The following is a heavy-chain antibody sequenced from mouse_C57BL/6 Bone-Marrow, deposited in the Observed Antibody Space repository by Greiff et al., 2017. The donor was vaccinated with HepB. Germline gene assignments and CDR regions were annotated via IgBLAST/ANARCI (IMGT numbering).Heavy chain of an antibody. V-gene: IGHV5-6*01. CDR2: ISSGGSYT. CDR1: GFTFSSYG. CDR3: ARQNGRAWFAY. Sequence: EVKLMESGGDLVKPGGSLKLSCAASGFTFSSYGMSWVRQTPDKRLEWVATISSGGSYTYYPDSVKGRFTISRDNAKNTLYLQMSSLKSEDTAMYYCARQNGRAWFAYWGQGTLVTVSA. J-gene: IGHJ3*01.